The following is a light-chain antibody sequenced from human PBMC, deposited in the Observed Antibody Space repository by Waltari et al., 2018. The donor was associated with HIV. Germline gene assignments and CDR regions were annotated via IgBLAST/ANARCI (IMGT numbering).Light chain of an antibody. CDR3: AAWDDSLNGM. Sequence: SVLTQPTPVSGTPRQKVTISCSGSSSYIGSNIANWYQQLPGAAPKLLIHTNDERPSGVPNRFSGSKSGTSASLAISGLQSAEEADYYCAAWDDSLNGMFGGGTKLTVL. J-gene: IGLJ3*02. CDR2: TND. V-gene: IGLV1-44*01. CDR1: SSYIGSNI.